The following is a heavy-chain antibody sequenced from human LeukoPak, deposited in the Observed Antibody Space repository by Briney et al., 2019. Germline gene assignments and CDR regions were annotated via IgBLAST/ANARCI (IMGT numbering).Heavy chain of an antibody. CDR3: ARRSRGSGSYGYFDY. Sequence: SETLSLTCAVSSGSISSSNWWSWVRQPPGKGLEWIGEMYPSGSTTYNPSLKSRVTISIDKSKNQFSLKLTSVTAADTAVYYCARRSRGSGSYGYFDYWGQGTLVTVSS. J-gene: IGHJ4*02. CDR2: MYPSGST. CDR1: SGSISSSNW. D-gene: IGHD3-10*01. V-gene: IGHV4-4*02.